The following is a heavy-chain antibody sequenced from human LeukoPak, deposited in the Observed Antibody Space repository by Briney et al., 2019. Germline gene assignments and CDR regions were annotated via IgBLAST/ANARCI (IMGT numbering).Heavy chain of an antibody. D-gene: IGHD6-13*01. Sequence: ASVKVSCMASGYTFTSYYLQWVRQAPGQGLEWMGIINPSGGSTTYAQKFQGRVTLTRDTSTTTVHMELSSLSSEDTAVYYCARTYSSSGCVDYWGQGTLVTVSS. J-gene: IGHJ4*02. CDR3: ARTYSSSGCVDY. V-gene: IGHV1-46*01. CDR2: INPSGGST. CDR1: GYTFTSYY.